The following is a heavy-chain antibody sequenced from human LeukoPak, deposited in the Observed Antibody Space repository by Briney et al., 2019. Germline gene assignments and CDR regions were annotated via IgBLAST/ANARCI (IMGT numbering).Heavy chain of an antibody. D-gene: IGHD4-17*01. CDR2: IIPIFGTA. V-gene: IGHV1-69*13. Sequence: SVKVSCKASGGTFSSYAVSWVRQAPGQGLEWMGGIIPIFGTANYAQKFQGRVTITADESTSTAYMELSSLRSEDTAVYYCARVGDYGDYDFDYWGQGTLVTVSS. CDR1: GGTFSSYA. J-gene: IGHJ4*02. CDR3: ARVGDYGDYDFDY.